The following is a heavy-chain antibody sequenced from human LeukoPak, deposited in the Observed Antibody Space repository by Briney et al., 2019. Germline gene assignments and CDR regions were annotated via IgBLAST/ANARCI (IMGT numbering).Heavy chain of an antibody. V-gene: IGHV3-20*01. CDR1: GFTFDDYG. D-gene: IGHD3-10*01. CDR2: INWNGGST. J-gene: IGHJ5*02. CDR3: ARAGTMVRGVIISSWFDP. Sequence: TGGSLRLSCAASGFTFDDYGMSWVRQALGKGLEWVSGINWNGGSTGYADSVKGRFTISRDNAKNSLYLQMNSLRAEDTALYHCARAGTMVRGVIISSWFDPWGQGTLVTVSS.